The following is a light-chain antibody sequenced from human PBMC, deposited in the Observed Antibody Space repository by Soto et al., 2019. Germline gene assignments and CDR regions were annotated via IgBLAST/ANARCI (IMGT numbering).Light chain of an antibody. Sequence: QSALTQPPSVSGAPGQRVTISCTGSRSNIGAGYDVHWYQQLPGTAPKLLIYGNSNRPSGVPDRFSGSKSGTSASLAITGLQAEDEADYYCQSYDSSLSVVFGGGTQLTVL. CDR2: GNS. V-gene: IGLV1-40*01. CDR1: RSNIGAGYD. CDR3: QSYDSSLSVV. J-gene: IGLJ2*01.